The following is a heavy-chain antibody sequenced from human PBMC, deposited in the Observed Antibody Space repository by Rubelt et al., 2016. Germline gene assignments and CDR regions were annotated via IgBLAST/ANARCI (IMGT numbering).Heavy chain of an antibody. D-gene: IGHD3-10*01. CDR3: ARDPLPVRGVIMTPTH. CDR1: GCTFTSYG. V-gene: IGHV1-18*01. CDR2: IRAYNGNT. J-gene: IGHJ4*02. Sequence: QVQLVQSGAEVKKPGSSVKVSCKASGCTFTSYGISWVRKAPGQGLEWMGWIRAYNGNTNYAQKLQGRVTMTTDASTSTAYMELRSLRSDDPAVYYCARDPLPVRGVIMTPTHWGQGTLVTVSS.